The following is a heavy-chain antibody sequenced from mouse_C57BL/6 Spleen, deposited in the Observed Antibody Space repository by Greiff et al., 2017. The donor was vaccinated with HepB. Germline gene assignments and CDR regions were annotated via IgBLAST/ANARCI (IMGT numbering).Heavy chain of an antibody. CDR3: TTQYYGSSAWFAY. J-gene: IGHJ3*01. V-gene: IGHV14-4*01. CDR2: IDPENGDT. D-gene: IGHD1-1*01. CDR1: GFNIKDDY. Sequence: EVQLQQSGAELVRPGASVKLSCTASGFNIKDDYMHWVKQRPEQGLEWIGWIDPENGDTEYASKFQGKATITADTSSNTAYLQLSSLTSEDTAVYYCTTQYYGSSAWFAYRGQGTLVTVSA.